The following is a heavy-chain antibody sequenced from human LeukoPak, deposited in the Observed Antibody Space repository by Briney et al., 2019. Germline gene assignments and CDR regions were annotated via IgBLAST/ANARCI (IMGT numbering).Heavy chain of an antibody. V-gene: IGHV1-8*03. Sequence: ASVKVSFKASGYTFTIYNINWVRQATGQGLEWMGLMNPNSGNTGYAQKFQGRVTITRNTSISTAYMELSSLRSEDTAVYYCARDGSPRHYYYYMDVWGKGTTVTASS. D-gene: IGHD6-13*01. CDR2: MNPNSGNT. J-gene: IGHJ6*03. CDR1: GYTFTIYN. CDR3: ARDGSPRHYYYYMDV.